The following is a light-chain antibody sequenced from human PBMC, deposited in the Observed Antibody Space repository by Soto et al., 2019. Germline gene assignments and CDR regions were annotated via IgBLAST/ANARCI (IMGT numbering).Light chain of an antibody. J-gene: IGKJ5*01. CDR2: SVS. Sequence: IQMTQSPSSLSASVGDTVTITWRASQSIGKHLNWYQQKPGKAPKFLIYSVSSLQSGVPSRFSGSGSGTDFTLTINSLQPEDFATYYCQQGYSSAITFGQGTRLEIK. V-gene: IGKV1-39*01. CDR1: QSIGKH. CDR3: QQGYSSAIT.